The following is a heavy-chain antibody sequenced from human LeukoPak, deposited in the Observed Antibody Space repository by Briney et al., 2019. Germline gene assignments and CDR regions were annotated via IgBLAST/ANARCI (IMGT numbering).Heavy chain of an antibody. CDR2: IGSVTTYI. CDR1: GFTFSDYT. D-gene: IGHD6-19*01. J-gene: IGHJ4*02. CDR3: ARAIAVAGPYYFDY. Sequence: GGPLRLSCAASGFTFSDYTMNWVRQGPGKGLEWVSSIGSVTTYIYYADSVKGRFTISRDNAKNSLSLQMNSLRAEDTAVYYCARAIAVAGPYYFDYWGQGTLVTVSS. V-gene: IGHV3-21*01.